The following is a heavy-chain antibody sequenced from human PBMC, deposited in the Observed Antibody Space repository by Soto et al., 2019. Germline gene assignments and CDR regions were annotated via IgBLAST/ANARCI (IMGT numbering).Heavy chain of an antibody. CDR1: GFSLSTSGVG. CDR2: VYWDDDK. J-gene: IGHJ4*02. CDR3: AHSSSRWPLGY. V-gene: IGHV2-5*02. D-gene: IGHD4-17*01. Sequence: QITLKESGPTLVKPTQTLTLTCTFSGFSLSTSGVGVVWLRQPPGKALEWLALVYWDDDKRYSPSLKSRLTIAQDTTKNQVVLTMNNMDPVDTATYYCAHSSSRWPLGYWGQGALVTVSS.